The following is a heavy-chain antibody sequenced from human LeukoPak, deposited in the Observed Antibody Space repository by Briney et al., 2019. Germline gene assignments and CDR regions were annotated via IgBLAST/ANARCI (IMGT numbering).Heavy chain of an antibody. CDR1: GGSFSGYY. CDR2: INHSGST. J-gene: IGHJ4*02. D-gene: IGHD5-18*01. Sequence: SETLPLTCAVYGGSFSGYYWSWIRQPPGKGLEWIGEINHSGSTNYNPSLKSRVTISVDTSKNQFSLKLSSVTAADTAVYYCAVGDSYVLPYFDYWGQGTLVTVSS. CDR3: AVGDSYVLPYFDY. V-gene: IGHV4-34*01.